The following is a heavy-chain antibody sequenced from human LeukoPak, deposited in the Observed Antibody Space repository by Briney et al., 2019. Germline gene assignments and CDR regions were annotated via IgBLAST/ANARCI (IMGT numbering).Heavy chain of an antibody. D-gene: IGHD5-24*01. Sequence: PGGSLRLSCAASGFTFSSYSMNWVRQAPGKGLEWVSSISSSSRYIYYADSVKGRFTISRDNDKNSMYLKMKSLRAEDTAVYYCARDSERWLQSGPGGYWGQGTLVTVSS. V-gene: IGHV3-21*01. CDR2: ISSSSRYI. CDR1: GFTFSSYS. J-gene: IGHJ4*02. CDR3: ARDSERWLQSGPGGY.